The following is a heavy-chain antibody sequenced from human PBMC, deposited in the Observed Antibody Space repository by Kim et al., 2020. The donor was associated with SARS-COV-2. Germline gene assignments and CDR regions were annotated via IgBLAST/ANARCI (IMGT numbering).Heavy chain of an antibody. J-gene: IGHJ6*02. CDR1: GFTFSSYS. Sequence: GGSLRLSCAASGFTFSSYSMNWVRQAPGKGLEWISYISSSSSTIYYADSVKGRFTISRDNAKNSLYLQMNSLRDEDTAVYYCARARWFGERRDVWGQGTTVTVSS. V-gene: IGHV3-48*02. CDR3: ARARWFGERRDV. CDR2: ISSSSSTI. D-gene: IGHD3-10*01.